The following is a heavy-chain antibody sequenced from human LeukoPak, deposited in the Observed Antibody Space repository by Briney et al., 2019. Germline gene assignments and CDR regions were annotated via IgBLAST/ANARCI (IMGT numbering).Heavy chain of an antibody. J-gene: IGHJ4*02. CDR1: GYTFTGYY. CDR2: IIPILGIA. CDR3: AREGGSGRATPEDY. Sequence: ASVKVSCKASGYTFTGYYMHWVRQAPGQGLEWMGRIIPILGIANYAQKFQGRVTITADKSTSTAYMELSSLRSEDTAVYYCAREGGSGRATPEDYWGQGTLVTVSS. D-gene: IGHD6-19*01. V-gene: IGHV1-69*04.